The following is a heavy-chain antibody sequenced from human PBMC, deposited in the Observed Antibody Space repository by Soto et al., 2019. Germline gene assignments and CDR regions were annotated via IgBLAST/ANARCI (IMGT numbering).Heavy chain of an antibody. CDR1: GYTFTSYG. J-gene: IGHJ5*02. CDR3: ARSTMVRGVISGVGRTHWFDP. D-gene: IGHD3-10*01. Sequence: QVQLVQSGAEVKKPGASVKVSCKASGYTFTSYGIIWVRQAPGQGLEWMGWISAYNGNTNYAQKLQGRVTMTTDTSTSTAYMELRSLRSDDTAVYYCARSTMVRGVISGVGRTHWFDPWGQGTLVTVSS. V-gene: IGHV1-18*01. CDR2: ISAYNGNT.